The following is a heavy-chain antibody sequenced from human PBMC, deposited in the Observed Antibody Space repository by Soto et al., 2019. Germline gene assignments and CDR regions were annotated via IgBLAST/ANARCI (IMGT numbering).Heavy chain of an antibody. CDR1: GFTFSDYY. CDR3: AKDRLDLDY. Sequence: SGGSLRLSCAASGFTFSDYYMSWIRQAPGKGREWVSYISSSSSYTNYADSVKGRFTISRDNSKNTLYLQMNSLRAEDTAVYYCAKDRLDLDYWGQGTLVTVSS. J-gene: IGHJ4*02. D-gene: IGHD1-1*01. CDR2: ISSSSSYT. V-gene: IGHV3-11*05.